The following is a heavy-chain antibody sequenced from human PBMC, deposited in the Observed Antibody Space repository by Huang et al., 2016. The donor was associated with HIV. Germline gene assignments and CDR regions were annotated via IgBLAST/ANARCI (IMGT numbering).Heavy chain of an antibody. Sequence: QVQLVQSGAEVKKPGASVKVSCKASGYTFTSYGISWVRQAPGKGLEWMGWISAYNGNTNYAQKLQGRVTMTTDTATSTAYMELRSLRSDDTAVYYCARGGFIAVAGTTGGAFDIWGQGTMVTVSS. CDR2: ISAYNGNT. V-gene: IGHV1-18*04. J-gene: IGHJ3*02. D-gene: IGHD6-19*01. CDR3: ARGGFIAVAGTTGGAFDI. CDR1: GYTFTSYG.